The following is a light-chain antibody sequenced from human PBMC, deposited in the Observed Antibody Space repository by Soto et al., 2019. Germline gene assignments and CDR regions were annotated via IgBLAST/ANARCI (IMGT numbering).Light chain of an antibody. CDR1: QSLSKNY. CDR3: QQCVTAPLT. J-gene: IGKJ1*01. Sequence: EIVLTQSPGTLSLSPGERATLSCRASQSLSKNYLAWYQHKPGHAPRLLIHDASNRATGIPDRFSGSGSGTDFTLTISSLEPEDSAVYYCQQCVTAPLTFGPGTKVEI. V-gene: IGKV3-20*01. CDR2: DAS.